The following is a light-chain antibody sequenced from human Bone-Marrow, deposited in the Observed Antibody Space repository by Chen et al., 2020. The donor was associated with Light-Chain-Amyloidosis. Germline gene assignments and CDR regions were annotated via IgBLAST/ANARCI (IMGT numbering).Light chain of an antibody. V-gene: IGLV3-21*02. CDR3: QVWDRSSDRPV. CDR1: NIGSTS. J-gene: IGLJ3*02. CDR2: DDS. Sequence: SYVLTQPSSVSVAPGQTATIACGGNNIGSTSVHWYQQTPGQAPLLAVYDDSDRPSGIPERWSGSNSGNAAALTIRRVEAVDEADYYCQVWDRSSDRPVFGGGTKLTVL.